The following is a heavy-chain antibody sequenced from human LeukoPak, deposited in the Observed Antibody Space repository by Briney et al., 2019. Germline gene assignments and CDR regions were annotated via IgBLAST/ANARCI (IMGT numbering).Heavy chain of an antibody. J-gene: IGHJ6*03. CDR1: GYLISRGYY. D-gene: IGHD3-10*01. CDR3: VRDRHDYYKVRYFYYMDV. V-gene: IGHV4-38-2*02. CDR2: IDHSGTT. Sequence: PSETLSLTCAVSGYLISRGYYWGWMRQSPGKGLELIGSIDHSGTTYYNPSLMTRISMSVDTSQNQFSLNLNSMTAADTAVYYCVRDRHDYYKVRYFYYMDVWGKGTTVTVSS.